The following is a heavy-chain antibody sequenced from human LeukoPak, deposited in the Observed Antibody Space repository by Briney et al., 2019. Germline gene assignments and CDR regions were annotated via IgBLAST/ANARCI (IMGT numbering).Heavy chain of an antibody. D-gene: IGHD3-16*02. CDR3: AKEPSPPYDYVWGSYRPVDI. Sequence: GGSLRLSCAASGFTFSSYGMHWVRQAPGKGLEWVAVISYDGSNKYYADSVKGRFTISRDNSKNTLYLQMNSLRAEDTAVYYCAKEPSPPYDYVWGSYRPVDIWGQGTMVTVSS. J-gene: IGHJ3*02. V-gene: IGHV3-30*18. CDR1: GFTFSSYG. CDR2: ISYDGSNK.